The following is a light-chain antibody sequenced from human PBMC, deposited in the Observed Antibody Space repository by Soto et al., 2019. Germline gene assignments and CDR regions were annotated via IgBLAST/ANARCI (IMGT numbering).Light chain of an antibody. CDR1: QSVGSN. V-gene: IGKV3-15*01. CDR2: GAS. Sequence: EILMTQSPVTLSVSPGERATLSCRSSQSVGSNIAWYQQRPGQAPRLLIFGASTRATGIPARFSGSGSGTEFTLTISSLQSEDFAVYYCQQYDNWPPITFGQGTRLEIK. J-gene: IGKJ5*01. CDR3: QQYDNWPPIT.